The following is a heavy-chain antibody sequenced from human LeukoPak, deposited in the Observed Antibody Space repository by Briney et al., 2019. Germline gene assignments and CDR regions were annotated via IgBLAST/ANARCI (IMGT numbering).Heavy chain of an antibody. CDR3: ARGDEYSYAVDY. CDR2: IYYSGST. V-gene: IGHV4-61*08. D-gene: IGHD5-18*01. Sequence: SETLSLTCTVSGGSVSSGGFYWSWIRQPPGKGLEWIGYIYYSGSTSYNPSLKSRVTMSVDSSKTQFSLRLRSVTAADTAVYYCARGDEYSYAVDYWGQGTLVTVSS. J-gene: IGHJ4*02. CDR1: GGSVSSGGFY.